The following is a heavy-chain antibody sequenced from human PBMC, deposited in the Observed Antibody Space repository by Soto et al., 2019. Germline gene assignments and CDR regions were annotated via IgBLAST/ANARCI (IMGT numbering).Heavy chain of an antibody. Sequence: SETLSLTCAVYGGSFSGYYWSWVRQPPGKGLEWIGCIYYSGSTYYNPSLKSRVTISVDTSKNQFSLKLISVTAADTAVYYCGRHWITMVRGVCHFDYWGQGTLVTVS. D-gene: IGHD3-10*01. J-gene: IGHJ4*02. CDR1: GGSFSGYY. V-gene: IGHV4-59*08. CDR2: IYYSGST. CDR3: GRHWITMVRGVCHFDY.